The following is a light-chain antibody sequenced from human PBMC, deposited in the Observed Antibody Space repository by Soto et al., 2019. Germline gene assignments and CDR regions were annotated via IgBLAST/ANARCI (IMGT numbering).Light chain of an antibody. Sequence: EIVMTQSPATLSVSPGERATLSCRASQSVSSKLAWYQQKPGQAPRLLICGASTRATGIPARFSGSGSVTEFTLTISSLQSEDFAVYYCQQYTKLDTFGQGTKMESK. V-gene: IGKV3-15*01. CDR1: QSVSSK. CDR2: GAS. J-gene: IGKJ2*01. CDR3: QQYTKLDT.